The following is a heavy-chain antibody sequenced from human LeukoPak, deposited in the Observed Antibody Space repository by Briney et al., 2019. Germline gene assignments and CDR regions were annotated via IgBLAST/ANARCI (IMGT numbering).Heavy chain of an antibody. J-gene: IGHJ4*02. CDR2: IDPGGSDT. CDR1: GYSFTRYW. V-gene: IGHV5-51*01. Sequence: GESLKISCKGSGYSFTRYWIGWVRQMPGKGLEWMGIIDPGGSDTRYSPSFEGQVTMSADKSISIAYLQWSSLKASDTAMYYCARPSSLYGGTSEDYWGQGTLVTVSS. CDR3: ARPSSLYGGTSEDY. D-gene: IGHD4-23*01.